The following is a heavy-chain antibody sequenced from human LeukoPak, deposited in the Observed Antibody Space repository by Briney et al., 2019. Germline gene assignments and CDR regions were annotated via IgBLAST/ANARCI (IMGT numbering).Heavy chain of an antibody. V-gene: IGHV3-23*01. CDR3: ATNNDFWSGLDH. CDR1: GFTFISYA. Sequence: GGSLRLSCAASGFTFISYAMSWVRQARGKGLEWVSAISGSGGSTYYADSVKGRFTISRDNSKNTLYLQMNSLRAEDTAVYYCATNNDFWSGLDHWGQGTLVTVSS. J-gene: IGHJ4*02. D-gene: IGHD3-3*01. CDR2: ISGSGGST.